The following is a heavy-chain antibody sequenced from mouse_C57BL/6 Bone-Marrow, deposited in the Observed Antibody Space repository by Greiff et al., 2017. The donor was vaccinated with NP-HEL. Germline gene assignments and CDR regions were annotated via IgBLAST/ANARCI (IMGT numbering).Heavy chain of an antibody. CDR1: GYTFTDYN. D-gene: IGHD2-5*01. J-gene: IGHJ3*01. CDR2: INPNNGGT. V-gene: IGHV1-18*01. Sequence: VQLKQSGPELVKPGASVKIPCKASGYTFTDYNMDWVKQSHGKSLEWIGDINPNNGGTIYNQKFKGKATLTVDKSSSTAYMELRSLTSEDTAVYYCAREDYSNYLGFAYWGQGTLVTVSA. CDR3: AREDYSNYLGFAY.